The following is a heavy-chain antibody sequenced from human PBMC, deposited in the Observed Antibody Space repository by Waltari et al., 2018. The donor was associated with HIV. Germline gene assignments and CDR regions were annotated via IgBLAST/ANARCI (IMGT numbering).Heavy chain of an antibody. D-gene: IGHD4-17*01. CDR1: GFSFSRYA. V-gene: IGHV3-21*01. CDR3: TATVTTRGTFDY. J-gene: IGHJ4*02. CDR2: ISRSSDYI. Sequence: EVQLVASGGGLAKPGGSRRLSCAASGFSFSRYARNWVRQAPGKGLEWIAYISRSSDYIYYADSIKGRFTISRDNAKNSVFLHMDNLRDVDTAVYYCTATVTTRGTFDYWGQGTAVPVS.